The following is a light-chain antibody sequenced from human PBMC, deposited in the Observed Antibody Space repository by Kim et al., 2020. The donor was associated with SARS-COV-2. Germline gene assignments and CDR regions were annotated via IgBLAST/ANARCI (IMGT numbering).Light chain of an antibody. CDR2: GVS. CDR1: SSDVGGDTY. J-gene: IGLJ2*01. V-gene: IGLV2-14*03. CDR3: SSYTTSTSVV. Sequence: GQSITISCTGTSSDVGGDTYVSWYQQPPGKAPKLMIYGVSNRPSGVSNRFSGSKSGNTASLTISGLQAEDEADYYCSSYTTSTSVVFGGGTQLTVL.